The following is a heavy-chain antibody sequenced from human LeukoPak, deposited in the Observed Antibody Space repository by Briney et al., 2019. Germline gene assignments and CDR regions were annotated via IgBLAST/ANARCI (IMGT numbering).Heavy chain of an antibody. CDR1: GSIFCGSA. J-gene: IGHJ4*02. CDR2: ISWNGVHI. V-gene: IGHV3-9*01. CDR3: AKDIAQGYTFGSIEQDY. D-gene: IGHD5-18*01. Sequence: QSGGSLRLSCAASGSIFCGSAMHWVRQAPGKGLEWVSTISWNGVHIDYAHSVKGRFTISRDNSKDTLSLQMNSLRAEDTAVYYCAKDIAQGYTFGSIEQDYWGQGTLVTVSS.